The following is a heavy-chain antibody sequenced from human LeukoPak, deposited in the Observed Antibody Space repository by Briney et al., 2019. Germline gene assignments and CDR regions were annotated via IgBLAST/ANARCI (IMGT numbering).Heavy chain of an antibody. Sequence: GGPLRLSCAPSGFTFSSYSMNWVRQAPGKGLEWVSSISSSSSYIYYADSVKGRFTISRDNAKNSLYLQMNSLRAEDTAVYYCARELGLYYFYYWGQGTLVTVSS. CDR1: GFTFSSYS. CDR2: ISSSSSYI. V-gene: IGHV3-21*01. CDR3: ARELGLYYFYY. D-gene: IGHD7-27*01. J-gene: IGHJ4*02.